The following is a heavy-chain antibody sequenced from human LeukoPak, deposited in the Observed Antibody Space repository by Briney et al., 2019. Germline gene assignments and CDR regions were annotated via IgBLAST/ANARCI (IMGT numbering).Heavy chain of an antibody. CDR3: AREKYGMDV. CDR2: IWYDGSNK. CDR1: GFTFSSYG. J-gene: IGHJ6*02. Sequence: PGRSLRLSCAASGFTFSSYGMHWVRQAPGKGLEWVAVIWYDGSNKYYADSVKGRFTISRDNSKNTLYLQMNSLRAEDTAVYYCAREKYGMDVWGQGTTVIVSS. V-gene: IGHV3-33*01.